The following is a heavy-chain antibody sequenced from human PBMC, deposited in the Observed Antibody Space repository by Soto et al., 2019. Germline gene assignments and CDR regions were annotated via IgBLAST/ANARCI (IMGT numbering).Heavy chain of an antibody. CDR3: ARHGGAVAVAPEFDY. CDR1: GGSISSYY. D-gene: IGHD6-19*01. J-gene: IGHJ4*02. Sequence: SETLSLTCTVSGGSISSYYWSWIRQPPGKGLEWIGYIYYSGSTNYNPSLKSRVTISVDTSKNQFSLKLSSVTAADTAVYYCARHGGAVAVAPEFDYWGQGTLVTVSS. CDR2: IYYSGST. V-gene: IGHV4-59*08.